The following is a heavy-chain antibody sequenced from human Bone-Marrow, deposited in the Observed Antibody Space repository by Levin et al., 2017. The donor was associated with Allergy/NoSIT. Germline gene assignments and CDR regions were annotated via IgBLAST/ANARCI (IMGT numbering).Heavy chain of an antibody. V-gene: IGHV3-9*01. CDR1: GFTFDDCA. CDR2: ISWNSGNI. Sequence: PGGSLRLSCVASGFTFDDCAMHWVRQAPGKGLEWVSGISWNSGNIVYADSVKGRFTISRDNAKNSLFLQINSLRPEDTALYYCAKTTLHDIVASHFDYWGQGTLVTVSS. CDR3: AKTTLHDIVASHFDY. D-gene: IGHD5-12*01. J-gene: IGHJ4*02.